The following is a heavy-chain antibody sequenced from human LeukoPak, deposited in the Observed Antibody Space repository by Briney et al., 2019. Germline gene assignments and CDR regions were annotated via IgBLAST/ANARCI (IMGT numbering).Heavy chain of an antibody. CDR2: IYYSGST. CDR1: GGSISSGDYY. D-gene: IGHD2-2*01. CDR3: ARDIPDPVIVVVPAGWFDP. V-gene: IGHV4-30-4*08. Sequence: SQTLSLTCTVSGGSISSGDYYWSWIRQPPGKGLEWIGYIYYSGSTYYNPSIKSRATISEDPSKNQFSLKQNSVTAAAAVYYYCARDIPDPVIVVVPAGWFDPWGQGTLVTVSS. J-gene: IGHJ5*02.